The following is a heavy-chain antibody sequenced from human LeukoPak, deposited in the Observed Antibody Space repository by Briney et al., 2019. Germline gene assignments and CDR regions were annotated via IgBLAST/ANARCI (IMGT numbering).Heavy chain of an antibody. CDR1: GFTFSSYE. J-gene: IGHJ4*02. V-gene: IGHV3-48*03. CDR2: ISSSGSTI. D-gene: IGHD2-2*01. Sequence: PGGSLRLSCAASGFTFSSYEMNWVRQAPGKGLEWVSYISSSGSTIYYTDSVKGRFTIPRDNARNSLYLQMNSLRAEDTAVYYCAREDTVVVPAAPDYWGQGTLVTVSS. CDR3: AREDTVVVPAAPDY.